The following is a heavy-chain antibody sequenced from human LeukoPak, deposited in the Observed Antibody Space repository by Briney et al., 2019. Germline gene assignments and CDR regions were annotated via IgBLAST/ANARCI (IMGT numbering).Heavy chain of an antibody. CDR3: AKGVRESYGDYDWYFDL. Sequence: PGGSLRLSCAASGFTFSSYAMSWVRQAPGKGLKWVSTINDNGAGTYYADSVRGRFAISRDNSKNTLYLQMYSLRAEDTAVYYCAKGVRESYGDYDWYFDLWGRGTLVTVSS. CDR2: INDNGAGT. J-gene: IGHJ2*01. V-gene: IGHV3-23*01. CDR1: GFTFSSYA. D-gene: IGHD4-17*01.